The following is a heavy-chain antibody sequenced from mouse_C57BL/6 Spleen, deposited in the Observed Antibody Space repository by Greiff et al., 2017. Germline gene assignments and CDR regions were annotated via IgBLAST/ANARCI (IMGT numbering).Heavy chain of an antibody. V-gene: IGHV1-82*01. J-gene: IGHJ4*01. D-gene: IGHD2-5*01. CDR3: ARKSNYDYYAMDY. CDR1: GYAFSSSW. Sequence: QVQLQQSGPELVKPGASVKISCKASGYAFSSSWMNWVKQRPGKGLEWIGRIYPGDGDTNYNGKFKGKATLTADKSSSTAYMQISSLTSEDSAVYFCARKSNYDYYAMDYWGQGTSVTVSS. CDR2: IYPGDGDT.